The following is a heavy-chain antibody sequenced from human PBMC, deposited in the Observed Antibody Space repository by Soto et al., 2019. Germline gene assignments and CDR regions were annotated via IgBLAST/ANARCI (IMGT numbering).Heavy chain of an antibody. Sequence: QLQLQESGPGLVKPSETLSLTCTVSDDSIGRSNYFWGWIRQPPGKGLEWIGNIFYSGNTHYNPSLTGRVTLTLGTSINLFSLRVSSVTAADTAVYYCARHLYSGDSSGSFGYWGPGALVIVSS. J-gene: IGHJ4*02. D-gene: IGHD6-19*01. CDR2: IFYSGNT. CDR1: DDSIGRSNYF. V-gene: IGHV4-39*01. CDR3: ARHLYSGDSSGSFGY.